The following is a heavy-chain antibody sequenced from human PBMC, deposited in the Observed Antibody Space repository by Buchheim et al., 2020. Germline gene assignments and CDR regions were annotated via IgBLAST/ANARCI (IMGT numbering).Heavy chain of an antibody. D-gene: IGHD3-16*02. CDR2: INPSGGSI. CDR1: GYTFTSYY. CDR3: ARDLGDFLWGSYRPYFDY. V-gene: IGHV1-46*01. J-gene: IGHJ4*02. Sequence: QVQLVQSGAEVKKPGASVKVSCKASGYTFTSYYMHWVRQAPGQGLEWMGIINPSGGSITYAQKFQGRVTMTRDTSTSTVYMEVSSLRSEDTAVYYCARDLGDFLWGSYRPYFDYWGQGTL.